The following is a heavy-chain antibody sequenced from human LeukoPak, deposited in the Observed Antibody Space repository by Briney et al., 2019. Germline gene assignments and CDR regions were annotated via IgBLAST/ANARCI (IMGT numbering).Heavy chain of an antibody. V-gene: IGHV4-59*01. D-gene: IGHD4-23*01. CDR2: IYYSGST. CDR3: ARDTYGGNFDY. CDR1: GGSISSYY. J-gene: IGHJ4*02. Sequence: SEALSLTCTVSGGSISSYYWSWIRQPPGKGLEWIGYIYYSGSTNYNPSLKSRVTISVETSKNLFSLKLSSVTAADTAVYYCARDTYGGNFDYWGQGTLVTVSS.